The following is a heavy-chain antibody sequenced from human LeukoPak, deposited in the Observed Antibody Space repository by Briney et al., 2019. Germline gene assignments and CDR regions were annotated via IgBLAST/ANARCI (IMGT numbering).Heavy chain of an antibody. Sequence: GRSLRLSCAASGFTFSSYAMHWVRQAPGKGLEWVAVISYDGSNKYYADSVKGRFTISRDNSKNTLYLQMNSLRAEDTAVYYCAKGIRFLEWLPLDYWGQGTLVTVSS. V-gene: IGHV3-30-3*01. D-gene: IGHD3-3*01. CDR3: AKGIRFLEWLPLDY. CDR2: ISYDGSNK. J-gene: IGHJ4*02. CDR1: GFTFSSYA.